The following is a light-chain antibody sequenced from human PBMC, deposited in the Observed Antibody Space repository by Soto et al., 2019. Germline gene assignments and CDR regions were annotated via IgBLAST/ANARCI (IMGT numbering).Light chain of an antibody. CDR1: HDITTY. CDR3: QETYRESRT. J-gene: IGKJ3*01. CDR2: GAF. V-gene: IGKV1-39*01. Sequence: DIQLTHSPSSLSASVGDRVTITCRTPHDITTYLSWYQQTSVKAPKLLIYGAFSLQSGVPSRFSGSGSGTDFTLTISGLQPDDFATYYCQETYRESRTFGPGTTVDIK.